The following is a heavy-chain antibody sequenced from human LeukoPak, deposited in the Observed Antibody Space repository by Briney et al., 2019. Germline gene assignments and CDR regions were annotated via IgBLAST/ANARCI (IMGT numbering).Heavy chain of an antibody. J-gene: IGHJ3*02. CDR2: ISASGGST. V-gene: IGHV3-23*01. CDR1: GITFNTYA. CDR3: AKHHCSRTSCYTRVAFHI. Sequence: GSLRLSCAASGITFNTYAMSWVRQAPGKGLEWVSGISASGGSTYYADSVKGRFTISRDNSNNTLYLQMNSLRAEDTALYYCAKHHCSRTSCYTRVAFHIWGQGTMVTVSS. D-gene: IGHD2-2*02.